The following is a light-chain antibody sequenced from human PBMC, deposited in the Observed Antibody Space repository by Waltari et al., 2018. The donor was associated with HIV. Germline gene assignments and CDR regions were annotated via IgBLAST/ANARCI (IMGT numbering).Light chain of an antibody. Sequence: NVLTQSPGTQSLSPGDTAPLSCRARQGVSSDYMAWYQQRPGQAPRLLIYGASSRAAGIPDRFLGSGSGTDFTLTISRLEPEDFAVYYCQQYSTSPFTLGQGTRLEIK. V-gene: IGKV3-20*01. CDR1: QGVSSDY. CDR3: QQYSTSPFT. CDR2: GAS. J-gene: IGKJ5*01.